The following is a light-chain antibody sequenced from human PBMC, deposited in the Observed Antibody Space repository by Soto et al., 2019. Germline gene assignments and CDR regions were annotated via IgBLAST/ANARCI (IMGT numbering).Light chain of an antibody. CDR1: SSDVGAYNY. Sequence: QSVLTQPPSASGSPGQSVTISCTGTSSDVGAYNYVSWYQQHPGKAPKLLLYQVTKRPSGVPDRFSASKSGNTASLIVSGLQAEDEADYYCSSKAGNSFDVFGTGTKLTVL. CDR3: SSKAGNSFDV. CDR2: QVT. J-gene: IGLJ1*01. V-gene: IGLV2-8*01.